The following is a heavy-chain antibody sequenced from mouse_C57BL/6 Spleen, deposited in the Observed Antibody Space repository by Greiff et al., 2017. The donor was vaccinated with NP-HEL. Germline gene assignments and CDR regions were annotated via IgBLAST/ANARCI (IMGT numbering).Heavy chain of an antibody. D-gene: IGHD3-2*02. CDR3: ARFLSMDY. CDR1: GYTFTSYT. V-gene: IGHV1-4*01. J-gene: IGHJ4*01. CDR2: INPSSGYT. Sequence: QVQLQQSGAELARPGASVKMSCKASGYTFTSYTMHWVKQRPGQGLEWIGYINPSSGYTKYNQKFKDKATFTAYKSSSTVYMQLSSLTSDDSAVDYCARFLSMDYWGQGTSVTVSS.